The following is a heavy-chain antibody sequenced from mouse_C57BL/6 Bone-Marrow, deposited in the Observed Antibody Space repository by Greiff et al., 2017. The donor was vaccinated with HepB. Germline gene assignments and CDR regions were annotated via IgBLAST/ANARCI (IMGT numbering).Heavy chain of an antibody. Sequence: QVQLQQPGAELVKPWASVKMSCKASGYTFTSYWITWVKQRPGQGLEWIGDIYPGSGSTNYNEKFKSKATLTVDTSSSTAYMQLSSLTSEDSAVYYCARTGGFPYYFDYWGQGTTLTVSS. CDR3: ARTGGFPYYFDY. D-gene: IGHD1-1*02. CDR2: IYPGSGST. V-gene: IGHV1-55*01. J-gene: IGHJ2*01. CDR1: GYTFTSYW.